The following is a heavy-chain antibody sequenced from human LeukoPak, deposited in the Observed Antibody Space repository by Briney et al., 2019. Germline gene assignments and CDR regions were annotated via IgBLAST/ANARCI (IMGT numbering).Heavy chain of an antibody. J-gene: IGHJ4*02. D-gene: IGHD2-15*01. Sequence: ASVKVSCKASGYTFTSYGISWVRQAPGQGLEWMGWISAYNGNTNYAQKLQGRVTMTTDTSTSTAYMELRSLRSDDTAVYYCASLGCSGGSCHYQNYFDYWGQGTLVTVSS. V-gene: IGHV1-18*01. CDR2: ISAYNGNT. CDR3: ASLGCSGGSCHYQNYFDY. CDR1: GYTFTSYG.